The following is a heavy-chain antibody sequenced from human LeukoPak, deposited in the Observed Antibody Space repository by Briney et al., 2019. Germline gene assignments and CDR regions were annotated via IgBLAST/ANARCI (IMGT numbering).Heavy chain of an antibody. D-gene: IGHD3-10*01. J-gene: IGHJ4*02. CDR1: GGSFSGYY. V-gene: IGHV4-34*06. Sequence: SETLSLTCAVYGGSFSGYYWSWIRQPPGKGLEWIGEINHSASANYNPSLKSRLTISVDSSKNQFSLKLDSVTAADTAVYYCSSRNYGSATYQRFWGQGTLVIVSS. CDR3: SSRNYGSATYQRF. CDR2: INHSASA.